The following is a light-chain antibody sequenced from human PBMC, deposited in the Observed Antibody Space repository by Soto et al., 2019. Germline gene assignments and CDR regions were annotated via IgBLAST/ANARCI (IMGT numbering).Light chain of an antibody. Sequence: EIVLTQSPGTLSLSPGERATLSCRASQSVSSTFLAWYQQKPGQAPRLLMYGASSRATGIPDRFSGTGSGTDFTLTISRLVPEDFSVYYCQQYNNWPPYTFGQGTKLEIK. CDR1: QSVSSTF. CDR2: GAS. V-gene: IGKV3-20*01. J-gene: IGKJ2*01. CDR3: QQYNNWPPYT.